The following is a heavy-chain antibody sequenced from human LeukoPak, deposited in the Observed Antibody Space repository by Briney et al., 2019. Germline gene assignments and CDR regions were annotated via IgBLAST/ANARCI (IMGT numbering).Heavy chain of an antibody. J-gene: IGHJ4*02. V-gene: IGHV4-30-4*01. Sequence: SQTLSLTCTVSGGSLSSGDYYWGWLRQPPGRGREWIGYIYYSGSTYYNPSLKSRVTISVDTSNTQFSLKLSSVTAADTAVYYCARVVPAAEYYFDYWGQGTLVTVSS. CDR1: GGSLSSGDYY. D-gene: IGHD2-2*01. CDR3: ARVVPAAEYYFDY. CDR2: IYYSGST.